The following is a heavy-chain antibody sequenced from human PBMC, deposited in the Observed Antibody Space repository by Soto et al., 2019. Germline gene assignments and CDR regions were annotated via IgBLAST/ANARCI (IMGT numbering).Heavy chain of an antibody. CDR2: ISSSSSTI. Sequence: EVPLVESWGGLVQPGGSLRLSCAASGFTFSRYSMNWFRQAPGKGLEWVSYISSSSSTIYYADSVKGRFTISRDNAKNSLYLQMNSLRDEDTAVYYCARANYGGLGWFDPWGQGTLVTVSS. CDR3: ARANYGGLGWFDP. D-gene: IGHD1-7*01. CDR1: GFTFSRYS. V-gene: IGHV3-48*02. J-gene: IGHJ5*02.